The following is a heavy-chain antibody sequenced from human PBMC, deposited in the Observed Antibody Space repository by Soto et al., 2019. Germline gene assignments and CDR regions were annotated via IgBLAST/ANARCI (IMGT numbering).Heavy chain of an antibody. J-gene: IGHJ4*02. V-gene: IGHV1-46*02. D-gene: IGHD1-26*01. CDR3: ARGVGATPDLDY. CDR2: INPSVGST. Sequence: GAPVKGSCKASGGSLEKNVFGWGRPAPGQGLEWMGKINPSVGSTHYAQKFQGRVTMTRDTSTSTVYMELSSLRSEDTAVYYCARGVGATPDLDYWGQGTLVTVSS. CDR1: GGSLEKNV.